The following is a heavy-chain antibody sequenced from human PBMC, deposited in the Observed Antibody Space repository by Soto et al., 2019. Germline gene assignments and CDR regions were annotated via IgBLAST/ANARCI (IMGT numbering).Heavy chain of an antibody. CDR1: GGSISNYY. CDR2: MYYNGNI. D-gene: IGHD3-16*01. J-gene: IGHJ5*02. CDR3: ASGGNWFDP. Sequence: SETLSLTCNVSGGSISNYYWTWVRQSPEKGREWIGYMYYNGNINYNPSLKSRVPISIATSNNQCSLNLKSVTAVDTNVYYCASGGNWFDPWGQGVLVTVSS. V-gene: IGHV4-59*01.